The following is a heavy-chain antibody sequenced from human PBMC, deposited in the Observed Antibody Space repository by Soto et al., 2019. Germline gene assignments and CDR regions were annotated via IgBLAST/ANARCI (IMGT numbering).Heavy chain of an antibody. CDR1: GFTFSSYS. J-gene: IGHJ5*02. V-gene: IGHV3-48*02. CDR3: ARGTGTSSLAGFYWFDP. Sequence: GGSLRLSXAASGFTFSSYSMNWVRQAPGKGLEWVSYISSSSSTIYYADSVKGRFTISRDNAKNSLYLQMNSLRDEDTAVYYCARGTGTSSLAGFYWFDPWGQGTLVTVSP. D-gene: IGHD1-7*01. CDR2: ISSSSSTI.